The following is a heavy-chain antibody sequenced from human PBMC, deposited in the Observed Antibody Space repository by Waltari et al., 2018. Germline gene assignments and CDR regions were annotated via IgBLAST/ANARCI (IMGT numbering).Heavy chain of an antibody. CDR1: GFTFSSFK. V-gene: IGHV3-21*01. D-gene: IGHD3-10*01. CDR2: ISSTSAYI. J-gene: IGHJ4*02. Sequence: EVQLVESGGGLVKPGGSLRLSCEVSGFTFSSFKMNWVRQAPGRRVGWVASISSTSAYIDYADSMQGRCTISRDNAKSPLFLQMNSLTVDDTAIYYCASGITLDYWGQGTPVIVSS. CDR3: ASGITLDY.